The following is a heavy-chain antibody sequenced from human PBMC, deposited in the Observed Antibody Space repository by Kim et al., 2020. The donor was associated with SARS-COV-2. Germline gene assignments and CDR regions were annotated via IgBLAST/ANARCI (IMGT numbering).Heavy chain of an antibody. CDR3: ARGLVDCSSTSCYAPYYGMDV. Sequence: SETLSLTCAVYGGSFSGYYWSWIRQPPGKGLEWIGEINHSGSTNYNPSLKSRVTISVDTSKNQFSLKLSSVTAADTAVYYCARGLVDCSSTSCYAPYYGMDVWGQGTTVTVSS. J-gene: IGHJ6*02. D-gene: IGHD2-2*01. V-gene: IGHV4-34*01. CDR2: INHSGST. CDR1: GGSFSGYY.